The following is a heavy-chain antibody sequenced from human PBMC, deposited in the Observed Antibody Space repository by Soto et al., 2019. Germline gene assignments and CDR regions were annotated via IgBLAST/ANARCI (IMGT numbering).Heavy chain of an antibody. D-gene: IGHD3-22*01. CDR3: ARDPCDKSGYYCEKFEP. Sequence: QTGGSLRLSCAASGFTFSTYTMHWVRQAPGKGLEWVALTSYDGSSEYYADSVKGRFTISRDNSKNTLYLQMNSLRPEDTAVYYCARDPCDKSGYYCEKFEPWGQGTLVTVSS. CDR1: GFTFSTYT. CDR2: TSYDGSSE. V-gene: IGHV3-30-3*01. J-gene: IGHJ5*02.